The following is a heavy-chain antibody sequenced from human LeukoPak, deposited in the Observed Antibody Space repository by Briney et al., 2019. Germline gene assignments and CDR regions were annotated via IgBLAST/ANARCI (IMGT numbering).Heavy chain of an antibody. Sequence: GRSLRLSCAASGFTFSSYAMHWVRQAPGKGLEWVAVISYDGSNKYYADSVKGRFTISRGNSKNTLYLQMNSLRAEDTAVYYCARDGDSSGYYYVPPYYFDYWGQGTLVTVSS. CDR3: ARDGDSSGYYYVPPYYFDY. D-gene: IGHD3-22*01. CDR2: ISYDGSNK. J-gene: IGHJ4*02. CDR1: GFTFSSYA. V-gene: IGHV3-30-3*01.